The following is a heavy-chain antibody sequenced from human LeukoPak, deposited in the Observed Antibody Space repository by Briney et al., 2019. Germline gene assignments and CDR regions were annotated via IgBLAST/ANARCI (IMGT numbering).Heavy chain of an antibody. CDR3: ARDLAHIVVVPATLDY. CDR1: GYTFTSYG. V-gene: IGHV1-18*01. D-gene: IGHD2-2*01. CDR2: ISAYNGNT. J-gene: IGHJ4*02. Sequence: PVASVKVSCKASGYTFTSYGISWVRQAPGQGLEWMGWISAYNGNTNYAQKLQGRVTMTTDTSTSTAYMELRSLRSDDTAVYYCARDLAHIVVVPATLDYWGQGTLVTVSS.